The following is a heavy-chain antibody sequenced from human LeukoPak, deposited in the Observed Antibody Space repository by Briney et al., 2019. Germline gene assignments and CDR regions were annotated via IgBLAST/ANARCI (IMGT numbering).Heavy chain of an antibody. V-gene: IGHV3-23*01. CDR2: ISSRSFNT. D-gene: IGHD5/OR15-5a*01. Sequence: PGGSLRLSCAACTHNLGDSAMTWARQVPGKGLQWVSLISSRSFNTYYAVSVKGRFALSRDISENTLDRQVNSQRADDRCVYHCVTDLQCLYWGQGAPVIVCS. CDR1: THNLGDSA. J-gene: IGHJ4*02. CDR3: VTDLQCLY.